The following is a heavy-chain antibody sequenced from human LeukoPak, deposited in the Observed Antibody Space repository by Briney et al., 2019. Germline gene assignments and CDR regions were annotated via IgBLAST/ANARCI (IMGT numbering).Heavy chain of an antibody. CDR3: AKERYYSGGSCYASHDLH. J-gene: IGHJ4*02. D-gene: IGHD2-15*01. CDR2: VSGSGDFT. V-gene: IGHV3-23*01. Sequence: GGSLRLSCEGSGFTFKSYAMSWVRQAPGKGLEWVSGVSGSGDFTDYADSVKGRFTISRDNPKNTLFLQMSSLRVEDTAIYYCAKERYYSGGSCYASHDLHWGQGTLVTVST. CDR1: GFTFKSYA.